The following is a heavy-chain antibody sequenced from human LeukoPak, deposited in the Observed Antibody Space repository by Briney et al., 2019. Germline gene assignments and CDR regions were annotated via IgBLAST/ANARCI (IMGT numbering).Heavy chain of an antibody. V-gene: IGHV3-74*01. D-gene: IGHD3-10*01. CDR2: VNNDGSST. J-gene: IGHJ4*02. Sequence: PGGSLRLSCAASGFTFSSYWMHWVRQAPGKGLVWVSRVNNDGSSTSYADSVKGRFTISRDNAKNTLYLQMNSLRAEDTAVYYCAAMVRGHKFDYWGQGTLVTVSS. CDR1: GFTFSSYW. CDR3: AAMVRGHKFDY.